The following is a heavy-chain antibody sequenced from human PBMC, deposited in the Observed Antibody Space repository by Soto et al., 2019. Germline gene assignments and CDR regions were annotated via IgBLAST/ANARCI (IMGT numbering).Heavy chain of an antibody. CDR3: TTDSYSTMIVVRFDY. CDR1: GFTFSSYA. J-gene: IGHJ4*01. D-gene: IGHD3-22*01. V-gene: IGHV3-23*01. CDR2: IDYTGGYS. Sequence: GGSLRLSCAASGFTFSSYAMNWVRQAPGKGLEWVSTIDYTGGYSYYADSVKGRFTISRDNSQKTLDLQMNSLRAEDTAIYYCTTDSYSTMIVVRFDYWGHGTLVTVSS.